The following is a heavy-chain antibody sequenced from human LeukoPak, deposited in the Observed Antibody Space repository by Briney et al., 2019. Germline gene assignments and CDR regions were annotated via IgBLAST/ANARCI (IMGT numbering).Heavy chain of an antibody. CDR2: IYHSGST. V-gene: IGHV4-38-2*01. CDR1: GYSISGGYY. J-gene: IGHJ3*02. Sequence: SETLSLTCAVSGYSISGGYYWGWIRQPPGKGLEWIGSIYHSGSTYYNPSLKSRVTISVDTSKNQFSLKLSSVTAADTAVYYCARTKFGGDDAFDIWGQGTMVTVSS. CDR3: ARTKFGGDDAFDI. D-gene: IGHD3-10*01.